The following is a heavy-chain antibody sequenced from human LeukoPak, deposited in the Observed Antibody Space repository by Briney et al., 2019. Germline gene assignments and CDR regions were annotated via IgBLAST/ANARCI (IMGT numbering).Heavy chain of an antibody. CDR2: IYSGGNT. Sequence: GGSLGLSCAASGFSVTSNYMTWVRQAPGKGLEWVSFIYSGGNTYYADSVKGRFTISRHNSKNLVYLQMDSLRPEDTAVYYCARAPTTRGSYDAFDIWGQGTMVTVSS. D-gene: IGHD1-26*01. J-gene: IGHJ3*02. V-gene: IGHV3-53*04. CDR1: GFSVTSNY. CDR3: ARAPTTRGSYDAFDI.